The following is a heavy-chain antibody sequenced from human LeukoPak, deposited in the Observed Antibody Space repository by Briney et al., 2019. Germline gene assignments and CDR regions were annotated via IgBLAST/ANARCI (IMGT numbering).Heavy chain of an antibody. J-gene: IGHJ2*01. D-gene: IGHD6-13*01. Sequence: GGSLRLSCAASGFTFSSYSINWGRQAPGKGLEWVSSISSSSSYIYYADSVKGRFTISRENAKNSLYLQMNSLRAEDTAVYYCARGGYTLYWYFDLWGRGTLVTVSS. V-gene: IGHV3-21*01. CDR1: GFTFSSYS. CDR3: ARGGYTLYWYFDL. CDR2: ISSSSSYI.